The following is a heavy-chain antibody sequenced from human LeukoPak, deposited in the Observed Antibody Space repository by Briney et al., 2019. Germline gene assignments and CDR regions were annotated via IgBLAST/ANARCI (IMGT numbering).Heavy chain of an antibody. J-gene: IGHJ5*02. D-gene: IGHD2-15*01. CDR3: AKKGGYCSSGTCYPWWFDP. CDR1: GYTFTGYY. CDR2: INPNSGGT. V-gene: IGHV1-2*02. Sequence: GASVKVSCKASGYTFTGYYVHWVRQAPGQGIEWMGWINPNSGGTNYAQKFQGRVTMTRDTSISTAYMELSRLRSDDTAVYYCAKKGGYCSSGTCYPWWFDPWGQGTLVTVSS.